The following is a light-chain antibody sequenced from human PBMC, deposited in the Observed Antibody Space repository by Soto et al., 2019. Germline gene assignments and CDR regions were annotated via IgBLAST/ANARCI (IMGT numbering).Light chain of an antibody. CDR3: QHTYTTPCS. J-gene: IGKJ2*04. CDR2: ASS. Sequence: DIQMTQSPSSLSASVGARVTITCRARQSISPYLNWYQHKPGKAPQLLIFASSALHSGVPSRFSGSGSGTDFTLTISALQPEDVATYYCQHTYTTPCSFGQGTKLETK. CDR1: QSISPY. V-gene: IGKV1-39*01.